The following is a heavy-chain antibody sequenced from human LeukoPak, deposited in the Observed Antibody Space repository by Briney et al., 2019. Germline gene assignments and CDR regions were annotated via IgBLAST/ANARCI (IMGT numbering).Heavy chain of an antibody. V-gene: IGHV3-48*01. CDR1: GLTFSIYS. D-gene: IGHD5-24*01. CDR3: ARGMAKRGGRAFDI. Sequence: PGGSLRLSCAASGLTFSIYSMNWVRQAPGKGLEWVSYISSSSSTIYYADSVKGRFTISRDNAKNSLYLQMNSLRAEDTAVYYCARGMAKRGGRAFDIWGQGTMVTVSS. CDR2: ISSSSSTI. J-gene: IGHJ3*02.